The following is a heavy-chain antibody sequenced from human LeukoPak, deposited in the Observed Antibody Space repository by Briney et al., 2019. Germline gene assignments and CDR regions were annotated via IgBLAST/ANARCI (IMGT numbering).Heavy chain of an antibody. CDR3: ARVWEAVAGNYGVIDY. J-gene: IGHJ4*02. D-gene: IGHD4-17*01. CDR1: GGTFSSYA. Sequence: ASVKVSCKASGGTFSSYAISWVRQAPGQGLEWMGGIIPIFGTANYAQKFQGRVTITADESTSTAYMELSSLRSEDTAIYYCARVWEAVAGNYGVIDYWGQGTLVTVSS. CDR2: IIPIFGTA. V-gene: IGHV1-69*13.